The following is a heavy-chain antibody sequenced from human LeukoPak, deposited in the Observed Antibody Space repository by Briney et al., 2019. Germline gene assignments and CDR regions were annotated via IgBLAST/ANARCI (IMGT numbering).Heavy chain of an antibody. V-gene: IGHV3-66*01. Sequence: GGSLRLSCAASGFTVSTNYMTWVRQAPGKGLEWVSVIYGGGTTYYADSVKGRFNISRDSSKNTLYLQVNSLRAEDTAVYYCARELAVAGYALDIWGQGTMVTVSS. J-gene: IGHJ3*02. CDR3: ARELAVAGYALDI. CDR1: GFTVSTNY. CDR2: IYGGGTT. D-gene: IGHD6-19*01.